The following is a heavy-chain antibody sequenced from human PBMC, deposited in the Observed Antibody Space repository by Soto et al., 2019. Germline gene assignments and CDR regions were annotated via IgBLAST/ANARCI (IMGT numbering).Heavy chain of an antibody. CDR1: GFTFSSYG. J-gene: IGHJ3*02. Sequence: QVQLVESGGGVVQPGRSLRLSCAASGFTFSSYGMHWVRQAPGKGLEWVAVIWYDGSNKYYADSVKGRFTISRDNSKNTLYLQMNSLRAEDTAVYYCASGLGYCSSTSCYDAFDIWGQGTMVTVSS. V-gene: IGHV3-33*01. CDR2: IWYDGSNK. CDR3: ASGLGYCSSTSCYDAFDI. D-gene: IGHD2-2*01.